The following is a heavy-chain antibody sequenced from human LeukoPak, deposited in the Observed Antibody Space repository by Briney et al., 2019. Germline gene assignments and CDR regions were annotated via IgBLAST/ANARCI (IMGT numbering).Heavy chain of an antibody. J-gene: IGHJ6*02. CDR2: IYYSGST. V-gene: IGHV4-59*12. Sequence: SETLSLTCTVSGGSISSYYWSWIRQPPGKGLEWIGYIYYSGSTNYNPSLKSRVTISVDTSKNQFSLKLSSVTAADTAVYYCASRKGYDFWSGYYLHGMDVWGQGTTVTVSS. D-gene: IGHD3-3*01. CDR3: ASRKGYDFWSGYYLHGMDV. CDR1: GGSISSYY.